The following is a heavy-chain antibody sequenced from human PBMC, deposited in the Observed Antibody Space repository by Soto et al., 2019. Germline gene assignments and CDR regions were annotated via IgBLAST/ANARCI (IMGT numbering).Heavy chain of an antibody. CDR3: ARNQAMGQFDY. CDR1: GYTFTSYG. V-gene: IGHV1-18*01. J-gene: IGHJ4*02. CDR2: INAYNGNT. Sequence: QVQLVQSGAEVKKPGASVKVSCKASGYTFTSYGISWVRQAPGQGLEWMGWINAYNGNTKYAQKLQGRVTMTTDTSNRTGYMELGSLESDDQAVYYWARNQAMGQFDYWGQGTLVTVSS.